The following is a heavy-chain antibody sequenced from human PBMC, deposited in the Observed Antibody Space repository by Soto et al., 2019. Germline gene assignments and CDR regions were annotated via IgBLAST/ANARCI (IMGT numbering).Heavy chain of an antibody. CDR3: AKRYGSGSYRDFNSYYGMDI. J-gene: IGHJ6*02. CDR1: RFTFRNYG. V-gene: IGHV3-23*01. D-gene: IGHD3-10*01. Sequence: HPGGSLRLSCAASRFTFRNYGMSWVRQGPGKGLEWVSGISPTGEQRFYVDSVKGRFFISRDNPQNTLSLEMSNLRADDTAVYYCAKRYGSGSYRDFNSYYGMDIWGQGTSVTVSS. CDR2: ISPTGEQR.